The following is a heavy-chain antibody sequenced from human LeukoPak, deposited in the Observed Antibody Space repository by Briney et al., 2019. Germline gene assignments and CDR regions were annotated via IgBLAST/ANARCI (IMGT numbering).Heavy chain of an antibody. CDR2: INAGNGNT. D-gene: IGHD6-19*01. CDR3: ARSHSSGWPGQERAFDI. V-gene: IGHV1-3*01. CDR1: GYTFTSYA. J-gene: IGHJ3*02. Sequence: ASVKVSCKASGYTFTSYAMHWVRQAPGQRLEWMGWINAGNGNTKYSQKFQGRVTITRDTSASTAYMELSSLRSEDTAVYYCARSHSSGWPGQERAFDIWGQGTMVTVSS.